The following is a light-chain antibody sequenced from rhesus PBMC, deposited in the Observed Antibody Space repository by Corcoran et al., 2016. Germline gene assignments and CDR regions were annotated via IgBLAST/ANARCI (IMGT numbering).Light chain of an antibody. CDR2: EVS. CDR3: SAYTISTTYI. V-gene: IGLV2-13*03. Sequence: QAAPAQSPSVSGSPGQSVTISCTGTSSDIGGYTRVSWYQHHPGNAPKLMIYEVSKRPSGVSDRFPGSQSGNTASLPISGLQAEDEADYYCSAYTISTTYIFGSGTRLXVL. CDR1: SSDIGGYTR. J-gene: IGLJ1*01.